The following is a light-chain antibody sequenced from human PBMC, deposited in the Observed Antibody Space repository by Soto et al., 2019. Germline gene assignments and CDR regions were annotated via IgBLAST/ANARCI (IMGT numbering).Light chain of an antibody. Sequence: DIQMTQSPSTLSASVGDRVTITCRASQSISSWLAWYQQKPGKAPNLLIHKASSLESGVPSRFSGSGSGTEFTLTISILQPDDFATYYCQQYDSYPRTFGQGTKVEIK. CDR3: QQYDSYPRT. J-gene: IGKJ1*01. V-gene: IGKV1-5*03. CDR1: QSISSW. CDR2: KAS.